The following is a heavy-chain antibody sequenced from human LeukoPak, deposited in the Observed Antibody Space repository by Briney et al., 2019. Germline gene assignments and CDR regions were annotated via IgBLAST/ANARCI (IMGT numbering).Heavy chain of an antibody. V-gene: IGHV3-30-3*01. CDR2: ISYDGSNK. J-gene: IGHJ6*02. Sequence: QPGRSLRLSCAASGFTFSSYAMHWVRQAPGKGLAWVAVISYDGSNKYYADSVKGRFTISRNNSKNTLYLQMNSLRAEDTAVYYCARDPRWYYYYYVMDVWGQGTTVTVSS. CDR3: ARDPRWYYYYYVMDV. D-gene: IGHD6-13*01. CDR1: GFTFSSYA.